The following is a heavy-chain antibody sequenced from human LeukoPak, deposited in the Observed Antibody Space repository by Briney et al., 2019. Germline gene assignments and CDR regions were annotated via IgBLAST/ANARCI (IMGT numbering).Heavy chain of an antibody. Sequence: GASVKVSCKASGYSFSNYDINWVRQAPGQGLEWVGWMNPNSGNRGYAHKFQGRVTMTMNTAIRTAYMELSSLTFDDTAVYYCGRVESGTYYGIAAFDIWGQGTMVTVSS. J-gene: IGHJ3*02. CDR3: GRVESGTYYGIAAFDI. CDR1: GYSFSNYD. CDR2: MNPNSGNR. D-gene: IGHD1-26*01. V-gene: IGHV1-8*01.